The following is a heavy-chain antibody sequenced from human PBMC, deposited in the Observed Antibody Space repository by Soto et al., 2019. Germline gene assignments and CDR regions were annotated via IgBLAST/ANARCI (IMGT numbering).Heavy chain of an antibody. CDR3: ARVTMVRGVTTGAYYYNGMDV. CDR1: GGTFSSYA. D-gene: IGHD3-10*01. V-gene: IGHV1-69*13. J-gene: IGHJ6*02. Sequence: GASVKVSCKASGGTFSSYAISWVRQAPGQGLEWMGGIIPIFGTANYAQKFQGRVTITADESTSTAYMELSSLRSEDTAVYYCARVTMVRGVTTGAYYYNGMDVWGQGTTVTVS. CDR2: IIPIFGTA.